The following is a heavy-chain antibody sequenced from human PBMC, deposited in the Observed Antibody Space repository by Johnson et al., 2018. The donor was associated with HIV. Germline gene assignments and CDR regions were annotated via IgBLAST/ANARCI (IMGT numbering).Heavy chain of an antibody. Sequence: VQLVESGGGLAKPAWSPRLSCAASQFTFSSYYMNCVRQAPGNALELVGQVNPNGGSTYLIDSGKDRFNTSRDNAKNTLHLQMNSLRAEDTAVYYCAKDKGVWGFDAFDIWGPGTMVTVSS. CDR2: VNPNGGST. CDR1: QFTFSSYY. CDR3: AKDKGVWGFDAFDI. V-gene: IGHV3-25*05. J-gene: IGHJ3*02. D-gene: IGHD3-16*01.